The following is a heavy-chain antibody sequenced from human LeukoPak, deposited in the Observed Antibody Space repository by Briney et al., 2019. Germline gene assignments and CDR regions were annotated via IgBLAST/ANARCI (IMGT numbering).Heavy chain of an antibody. V-gene: IGHV3-23*01. CDR2: ISGSGITT. J-gene: IGHJ4*02. D-gene: IGHD3-3*01. CDR3: AKETALVGGHAAIFDH. CDR1: GFTFSGFT. Sequence: GGSLRLSCAASGFTFSGFTMNWVRQAPGKGPEWVSSISGSGITTNYADSVKGRFTISREYSNNTLYLQMSSLRAEDTAIYYCAKETALVGGHAAIFDHWGQGTLVTGPS.